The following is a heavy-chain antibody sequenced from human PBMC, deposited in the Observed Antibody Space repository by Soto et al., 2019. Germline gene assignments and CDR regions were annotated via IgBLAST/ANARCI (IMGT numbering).Heavy chain of an antibody. CDR2: MRSKSYSGTI. D-gene: IGHD5-12*01. CDR1: GFTFGDYA. J-gene: IGHJ6*02. CDR3: SGFSGGDLNPYGMDV. V-gene: IGHV3-49*03. Sequence: EVQLVDSGGGLEEPGRSLRLSCTGSGFTFGDYAMSWFRQAPGKGLEWVGLMRSKSYSGTIEYAASVKGRFTISRDDSNRIAYLQKRSLKIEDTAVYYCSGFSGGDLNPYGMDVWGQGTTVTVSS.